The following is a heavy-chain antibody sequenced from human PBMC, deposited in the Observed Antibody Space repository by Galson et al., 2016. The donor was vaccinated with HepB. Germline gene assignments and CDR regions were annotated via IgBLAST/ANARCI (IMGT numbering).Heavy chain of an antibody. Sequence: SLRLSCAASGFTFSSYAVSWVRQTPGRGLEWVSASSGRGTPYYADSVKGRFTISRDNSKNTLYLQMNSLRAEDTAVYYCVKWRGGIWTNYHIDYWGQGTLVTVSS. J-gene: IGHJ4*02. CDR2: SSGRGTP. CDR3: VKWRGGIWTNYHIDY. D-gene: IGHD3/OR15-3a*01. CDR1: GFTFSSYA. V-gene: IGHV3-23*01.